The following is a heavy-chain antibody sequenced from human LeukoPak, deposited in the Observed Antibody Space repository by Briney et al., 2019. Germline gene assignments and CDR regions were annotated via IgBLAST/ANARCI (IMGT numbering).Heavy chain of an antibody. CDR1: GFTFSSYW. Sequence: GSLRLSCAASGFTFSSYWMSWVRQAPGKGLEWVSAISGSGGSTYYADSVKGRFTISRDNSKNTLYLQMNSLRAEDTAVYYCAKALGGDTVTTFDYWGQGTLVTVSS. D-gene: IGHD4-17*01. CDR3: AKALGGDTVTTFDY. V-gene: IGHV3-23*01. J-gene: IGHJ4*02. CDR2: ISGSGGST.